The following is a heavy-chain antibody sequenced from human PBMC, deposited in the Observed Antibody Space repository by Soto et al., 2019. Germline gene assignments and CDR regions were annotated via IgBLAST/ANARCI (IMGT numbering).Heavy chain of an antibody. V-gene: IGHV3-23*01. D-gene: IGHD3-10*01. Sequence: PGGSLRLSCVASGFNFSYNAMSWVRQAPGKGLQWVSTISGSGEKTYYADSVEGRFTISRDNSKNTLYLQMSALRAEDSAIYFCVRGSKDSYPGSRIFDFWGRGTLVTVSS. CDR1: GFNFSYNA. CDR2: ISGSGEKT. J-gene: IGHJ4*02. CDR3: VRGSKDSYPGSRIFDF.